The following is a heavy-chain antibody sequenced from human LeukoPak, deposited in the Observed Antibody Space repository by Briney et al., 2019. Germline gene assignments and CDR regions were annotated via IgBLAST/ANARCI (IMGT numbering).Heavy chain of an antibody. CDR1: GGTFSSYA. D-gene: IGHD3-16*02. CDR2: IIPIFGTP. CDR3: AASMVTFGGIIDYYFDY. J-gene: IGHJ4*02. V-gene: IGHV1-69*05. Sequence: ASVKVYCKASGGTFSSYAINWVRQDPGQGLEWMGKIIPIFGTPNYAQKFQGRVTITTDESARTAYMELSSLRSEDTALYYCAASMVTFGGIIDYYFDYWGQGTLVTVSS.